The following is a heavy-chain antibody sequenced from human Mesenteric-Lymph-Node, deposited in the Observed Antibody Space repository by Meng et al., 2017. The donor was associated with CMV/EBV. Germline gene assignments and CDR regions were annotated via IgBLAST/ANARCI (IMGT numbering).Heavy chain of an antibody. Sequence: GESLKISCAASGFTFSTYSMNWVRQAPGKGLEWVSSIDSSSSYKYSEDSMKGRFTISRDNAKNSLYLQMNSLRAEDTAVYYCARSPVLLPPAASDAFDVWGQGTLVTVSS. CDR2: IDSSSSYK. CDR3: ARSPVLLPPAASDAFDV. D-gene: IGHD2-2*01. CDR1: GFTFSTYS. J-gene: IGHJ3*01. V-gene: IGHV3-21*01.